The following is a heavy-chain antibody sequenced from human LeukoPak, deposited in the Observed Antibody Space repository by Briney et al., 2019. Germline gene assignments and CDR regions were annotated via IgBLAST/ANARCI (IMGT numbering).Heavy chain of an antibody. J-gene: IGHJ4*02. CDR1: GFTFSSYS. CDR2: IRSKAYGGTT. D-gene: IGHD3-10*01. CDR3: TRVPLYGSGSSFDY. V-gene: IGHV3-49*04. Sequence: GGSLRLSCAASGFTFSSYSMNWVRQAPGKGLEWVGFIRSKAYGGTTEYAASVKGRFTISRDDSKSIAYLQMNGLKTEDTAVYYCTRVPLYGSGSSFDYWGQGTLVTVSS.